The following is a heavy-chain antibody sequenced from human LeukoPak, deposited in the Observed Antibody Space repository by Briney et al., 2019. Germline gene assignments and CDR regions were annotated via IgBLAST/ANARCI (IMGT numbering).Heavy chain of an antibody. CDR2: IIPIFGTA. CDR1: GGTFSSYA. Sequence: SVKVSCKASGGTFSSYAISWVRQAPGQGLEWMGGIIPIFGTANYAQKFQGRVTITADESTSTAYMELSSLRSEDTAVYYCARTPPHIAAAGDTHAFDIWGQGTMVTVSS. D-gene: IGHD6-13*01. CDR3: ARTPPHIAAAGDTHAFDI. J-gene: IGHJ3*02. V-gene: IGHV1-69*13.